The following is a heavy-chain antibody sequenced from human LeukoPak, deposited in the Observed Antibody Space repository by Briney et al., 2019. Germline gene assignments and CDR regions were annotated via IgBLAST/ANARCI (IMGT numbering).Heavy chain of an antibody. D-gene: IGHD4-17*01. V-gene: IGHV3-30*18. CDR3: AKSAYGSGFDY. CDR2: ISYDGSNK. J-gene: IGHJ4*02. CDR1: GFTFSRYG. Sequence: GGSLRLFCTASGFTFSRYGMHWVRQAPGKGLEWVAVISYDGSNKYYADSVKGRFTISRDNSKNTLYLQMNSLRAEDTAVYYCAKSAYGSGFDYWGQGTLVTVSS.